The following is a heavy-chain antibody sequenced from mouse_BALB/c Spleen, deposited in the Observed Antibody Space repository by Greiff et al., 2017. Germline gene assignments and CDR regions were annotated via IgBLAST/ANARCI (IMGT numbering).Heavy chain of an antibody. J-gene: IGHJ3*01. CDR3: ASRGFAY. Sequence: EVHLVESGGGLVQPGGSLRLSCATSGFTFTDYYMSWVRQPPGKALEWLGFIRNKANGYTTEYSASVKGRFTISRDNSQSILYLQMNTLRAEDSATYYCASRGFAYWGQGTLVTVSA. V-gene: IGHV7-3*02. CDR1: GFTFTDYY. CDR2: IRNKANGYTT.